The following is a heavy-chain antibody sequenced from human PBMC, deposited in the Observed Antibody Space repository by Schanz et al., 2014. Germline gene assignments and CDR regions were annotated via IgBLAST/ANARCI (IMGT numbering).Heavy chain of an antibody. CDR3: AKGRFGELSAFDI. CDR2: IGNGGVTI. D-gene: IGHD3-10*01. V-gene: IGHV3-23*01. Sequence: EVQLLESGGGLVQPGGSLRLSCATSGLTFTSAWMSWVRQAPGKGLEWVSYIGNGGVTIYYADSVKGRFTISRDNSKNTLYLQMNSLRAEDTAVYYCAKGRFGELSAFDIWGQGTMVTVSS. CDR1: GLTFTSAW. J-gene: IGHJ3*02.